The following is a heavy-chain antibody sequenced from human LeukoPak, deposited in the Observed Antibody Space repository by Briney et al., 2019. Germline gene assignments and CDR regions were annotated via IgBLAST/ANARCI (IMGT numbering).Heavy chain of an antibody. CDR1: GASFSSGDQY. Sequence: SETLSLTCTVSGASFSSGDQYWNWIRQSPGKGLEWIGSIHPSRTLYNNPSLESRVTMSMDTSKNQFSLNLNSVTGADTAVYFCSRGLDSRKLGYWGQGTLVTVSS. CDR2: IHPSRTL. CDR3: SRGLDSRKLGY. J-gene: IGHJ4*02. V-gene: IGHV4-31*03. D-gene: IGHD3-22*01.